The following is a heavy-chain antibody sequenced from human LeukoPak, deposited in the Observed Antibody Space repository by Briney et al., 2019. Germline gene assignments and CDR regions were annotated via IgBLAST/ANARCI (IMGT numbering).Heavy chain of an antibody. V-gene: IGHV1-69*04. J-gene: IGHJ4*02. CDR3: ARVWGYTVTFTDY. CDR1: GGTFSSYA. CDR2: IIPILGIA. D-gene: IGHD4-17*01. Sequence: ASVKVSCKASGGTFSSYAISWVRQAPGQGLEWMGRIIPILGIANYAQKFQGRVTITADKSTSTAYMELSSLRSEDTAVYYCARVWGYTVTFTDYWGQGTLVTVSS.